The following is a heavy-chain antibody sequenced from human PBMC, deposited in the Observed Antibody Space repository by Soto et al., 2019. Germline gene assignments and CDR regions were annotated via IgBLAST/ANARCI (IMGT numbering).Heavy chain of an antibody. V-gene: IGHV4-30-2*01. Sequence: SETLSLTCAVSGGSISSGGYSWSWIRQPPGKGLEWIGYIYHSGSTYYNPSLKSRVTISVDRSKNQFSLKLSSVTAADTAVYYCARTGPIYYFDYWGQGTLVTVSS. J-gene: IGHJ4*02. CDR3: ARTGPIYYFDY. CDR1: GGSISSGGYS. CDR2: IYHSGST.